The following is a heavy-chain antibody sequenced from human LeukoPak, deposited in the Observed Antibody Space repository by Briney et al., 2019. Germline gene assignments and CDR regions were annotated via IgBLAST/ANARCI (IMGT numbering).Heavy chain of an antibody. CDR3: ARDRKGTMVRGAVYNWFDP. D-gene: IGHD3-10*01. V-gene: IGHV4-4*07. CDR1: GGSISCYY. J-gene: IGHJ5*02. Sequence: PSETLSLTCTVSGGSISCYYWSWIRQPAGKGLEWIGRIYTSGSTNYNPSLKSRVTISVDKSKSQFSLKLSSVTAAETAVYYCARDRKGTMVRGAVYNWFDPWGQGTLVTVSS. CDR2: IYTSGST.